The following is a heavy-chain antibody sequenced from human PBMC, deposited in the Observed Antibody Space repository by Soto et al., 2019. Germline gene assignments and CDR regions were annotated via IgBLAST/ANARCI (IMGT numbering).Heavy chain of an antibody. CDR1: GFTFSSYV. J-gene: IGHJ3*02. Sequence: HPGGSLRLSCVASGFTFSSYVMSWVRQAPGKGLEWVSGIRGGGSSTYYADSVKDRFTISRDNSKNTLSLQMNSLRAEDTAVYYCAKILVSGNYLDAFDIWGQGTMVTVS. D-gene: IGHD1-26*01. CDR2: IRGGGSST. V-gene: IGHV3-23*01. CDR3: AKILVSGNYLDAFDI.